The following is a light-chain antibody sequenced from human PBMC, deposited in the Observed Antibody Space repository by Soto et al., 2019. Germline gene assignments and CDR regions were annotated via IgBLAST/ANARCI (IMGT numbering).Light chain of an antibody. CDR3: TAWDDRLRGWM. CDR2: EGS. V-gene: IGLV2-14*02. CDR1: SSDVGSYNL. Sequence: QSVLTQPASVSGSPGQSITISCTGTSSDVGSYNLVSWYQQHPGKAPKLMIYEGSKRPSGVPDRFSGSRSGTSASLAISGLRSEDEADYYCTAWDDRLRGWMFGGGTKLTVL. J-gene: IGLJ3*02.